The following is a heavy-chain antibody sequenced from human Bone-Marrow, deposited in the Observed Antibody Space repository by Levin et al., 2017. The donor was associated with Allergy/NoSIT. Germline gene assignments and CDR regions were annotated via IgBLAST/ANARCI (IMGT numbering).Heavy chain of an antibody. V-gene: IGHV5-51*01. J-gene: IGHJ6*01. Sequence: PGESLKISCETSGFSFTNYWIAWVRQMPGQGLEWLGSVSPADSDATYSPSLQGQVTLSVDKSMTIVYLQWSSLKASDTGIYFCARLGSRDPYNYYHMDVWGQGTTVTVSS. CDR1: GFSFTNYW. CDR2: VSPADSDA. CDR3: ARLGSRDPYNYYHMDV. D-gene: IGHD3-10*01.